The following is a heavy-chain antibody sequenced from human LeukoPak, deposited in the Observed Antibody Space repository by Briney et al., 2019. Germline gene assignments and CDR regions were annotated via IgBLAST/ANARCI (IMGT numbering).Heavy chain of an antibody. V-gene: IGHV3-23*01. J-gene: IGHJ3*02. CDR2: ISGSGGST. Sequence: PGGSLRLSCAASGFTFSRYAMSWVRQAPGKWLEWVSAISGSGGSTYYADSVKGRFTISRDNSKNTLYLQMNSLRAEDTAVYYCAKSYPSGGAFDIWGQGTMVTVSS. CDR3: AKSYPSGGAFDI. D-gene: IGHD1-26*01. CDR1: GFTFSRYA.